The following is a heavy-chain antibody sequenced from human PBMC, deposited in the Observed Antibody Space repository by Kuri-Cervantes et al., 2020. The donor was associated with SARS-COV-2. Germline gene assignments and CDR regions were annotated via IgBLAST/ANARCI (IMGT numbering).Heavy chain of an antibody. J-gene: IGHJ4*02. D-gene: IGHD3-3*02. CDR2: ISGSGGST. Sequence: GESLKISCEASGFDFDDYGMSWVRQAPGKGLEWVSAISGSGGSTYYADSVKGRFTISRDNSKNTLYLQMNSLKTEDTAVYYCTSTGYWGLGTLVTVSS. CDR1: GFDFDDYG. V-gene: IGHV3-23*01. CDR3: TSTGY.